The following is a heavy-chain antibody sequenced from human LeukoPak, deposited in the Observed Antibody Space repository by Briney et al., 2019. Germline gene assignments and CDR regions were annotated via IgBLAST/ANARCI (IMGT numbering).Heavy chain of an antibody. CDR2: IYTSGST. J-gene: IGHJ4*02. D-gene: IGHD4-17*01. V-gene: IGHV4-4*07. CDR1: GGSISSYY. Sequence: SETLSPTCTVSGGSISSYYWSWIRQPAGKGLEWIGRIYTSGSTNYSPSLKSRVTMSVDTSKNQFSLKLSSVTAADTAVYYCATFNDYGDYGSDYWGQGTLVTVSS. CDR3: ATFNDYGDYGSDY.